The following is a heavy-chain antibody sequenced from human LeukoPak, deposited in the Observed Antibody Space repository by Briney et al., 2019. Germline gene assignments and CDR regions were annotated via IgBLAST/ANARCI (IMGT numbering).Heavy chain of an antibody. V-gene: IGHV4-4*02. Sequence: SETLSLTCAVSGGSMSSTTWWSWVRQPPGKGLEWIGEIYHSGSTNYNPSLKSRITISVDKSKNQVSLNLSSVTAADTAVYYCATSTVMNHYCFDYWAQGTLVTVSS. CDR1: GGSMSSTTW. J-gene: IGHJ4*02. CDR2: IYHSGST. CDR3: ATSTVMNHYCFDY. D-gene: IGHD4-17*01.